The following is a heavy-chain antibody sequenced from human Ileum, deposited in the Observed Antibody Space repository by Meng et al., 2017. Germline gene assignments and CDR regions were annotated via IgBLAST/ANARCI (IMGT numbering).Heavy chain of an antibody. CDR1: GASFNSYY. CDR3: VRAPASETHDFDY. CDR2: IHHSGRT. J-gene: IGHJ4*02. Sequence: GALLVQPSGPLFLTCAVCGASFNSYYLSCVLQSPGKGLKFIGQIHHSGRTNYKSSLERRVTISVDTSTSLFSLNLTSVTAADTAMYYCVRAPASETHDFDYWGQGALVTVSS. V-gene: IGHV4-34*01.